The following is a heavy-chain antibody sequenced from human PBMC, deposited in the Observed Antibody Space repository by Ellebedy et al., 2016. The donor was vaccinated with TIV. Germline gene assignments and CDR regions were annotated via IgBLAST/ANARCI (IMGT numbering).Heavy chain of an antibody. Sequence: SETLSLTCTVSGGSISSSSYYWGWIRQPPGKGLEWIGSIYYSWSTYYNPSLKSRVTISVDTSKNQFSLKLSSVTAADTAVYYCARWLVRKHEGSDPWGQGTLVTVSS. CDR3: ARWLVRKHEGSDP. CDR2: IYYSWST. D-gene: IGHD6-19*01. J-gene: IGHJ5*02. CDR1: GGSISSSSYY. V-gene: IGHV4-39*07.